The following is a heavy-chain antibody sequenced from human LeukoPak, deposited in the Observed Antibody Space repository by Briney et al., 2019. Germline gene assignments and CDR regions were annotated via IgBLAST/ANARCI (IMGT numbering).Heavy chain of an antibody. Sequence: ASVKVSCKASGYTFTGYYMHWVRQAPGQRLEWMGWINPNSGGTNYTQNFQGRVTMTRDTSISTAYMELSRLRSDDTAVYYCARDKSWDYWGQGTLVTVSS. CDR1: GYTFTGYY. J-gene: IGHJ4*02. CDR3: ARDKSWDY. CDR2: INPNSGGT. V-gene: IGHV1-2*02.